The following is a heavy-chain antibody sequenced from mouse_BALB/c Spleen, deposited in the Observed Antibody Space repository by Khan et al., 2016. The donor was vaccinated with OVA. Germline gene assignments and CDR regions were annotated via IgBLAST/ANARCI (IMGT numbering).Heavy chain of an antibody. V-gene: IGHV1S136*01. CDR3: ATVGNYYVSFAY. CDR1: GYTFTSYV. Sequence: VQLQQSGPELVKPGASVKMSCKASGYTFTSYVMHWVKQKPGLGLEWIGYIYPFNDDTKYNEKFKGKATLTSDKSSSTAYMELSILTSEDSAVYYCATVGNYYVSFAYWGQGTLVTVSA. D-gene: IGHD1-1*01. CDR2: IYPFNDDT. J-gene: IGHJ3*01.